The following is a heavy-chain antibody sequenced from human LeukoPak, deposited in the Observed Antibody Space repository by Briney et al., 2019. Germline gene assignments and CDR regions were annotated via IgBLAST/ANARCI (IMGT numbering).Heavy chain of an antibody. CDR1: GFSVDDSA. V-gene: IGHV3-43*02. CDR2: ISGDGASS. CDR3: AKDDSTGGFDY. J-gene: IGHJ4*02. D-gene: IGHD7-27*01. Sequence: GGSLRLSCAASGFSVDDSAMYWVRHAPGKGLEWVSLISGDGASSFYADSVKGRFTISRDNSKNSLYLQMNSLRTEDTAFYYCAKDDSTGGFDYWGQGTLVTVSS.